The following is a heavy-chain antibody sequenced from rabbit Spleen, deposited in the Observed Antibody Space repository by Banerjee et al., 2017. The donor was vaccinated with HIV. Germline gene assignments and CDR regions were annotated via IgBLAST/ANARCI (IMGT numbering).Heavy chain of an antibody. J-gene: IGHJ4*01. V-gene: IGHV1S40*01. D-gene: IGHD2-1*01. CDR1: GFSLSNSYY. CDR2: IYAGSSGST. CDR3: ARGSATMTMVIIGYYLSL. Sequence: QSLEESGGDLVKPGASLTLTCTASGFSLSNSYYMCWVRQAPGKGLECIACIYAGSSGSTYYASWAKGRFTISKTSSTTVTLQMTALTAVDTATYFCARGSATMTMVIIGYYLSLWGPGTLVTVS.